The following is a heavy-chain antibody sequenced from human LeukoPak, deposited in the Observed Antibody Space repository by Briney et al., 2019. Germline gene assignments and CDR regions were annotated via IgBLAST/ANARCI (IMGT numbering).Heavy chain of an antibody. V-gene: IGHV3-30-3*01. CDR3: ARDFGVIRRS. Sequence: GESLRLSCAASGFSVRDYAMHWVRQAPGKGLEWVAVMSYEETYKNYAEAVKGRFTISRDDSKNTLFLQMSSLRPEDTAVYYCARDFGVIRRSWGQGTLVSVSS. J-gene: IGHJ5*02. D-gene: IGHD3-3*01. CDR2: MSYEETYK. CDR1: GFSVRDYA.